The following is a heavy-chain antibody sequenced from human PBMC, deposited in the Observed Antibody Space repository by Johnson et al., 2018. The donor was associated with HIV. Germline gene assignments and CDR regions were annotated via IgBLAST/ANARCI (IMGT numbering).Heavy chain of an antibody. CDR1: GFTFDDYG. CDR3: AAAGIDAFDI. D-gene: IGHD6-13*01. Sequence: VQLVESGGGVVQPGGSLRLSCAASGFTFDDYGMSWVRQAPGKGLEWVSGISWNSGSIGYADSVKGRFTISRDNGKNSLYLQMNSLRTEDTALYYCAAAGIDAFDIWGQGTMVTVSS. J-gene: IGHJ3*02. CDR2: ISWNSGSI. V-gene: IGHV3-9*01.